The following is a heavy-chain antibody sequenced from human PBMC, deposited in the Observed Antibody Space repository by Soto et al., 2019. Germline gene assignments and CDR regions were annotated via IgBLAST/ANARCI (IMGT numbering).Heavy chain of an antibody. J-gene: IGHJ5*02. V-gene: IGHV4-39*01. D-gene: IGHD6-13*01. CDR1: GGSISSSSYY. CDR2: IYYSGST. CDR3: ARHQSHSSSYVVP. Sequence: QLQLQESGPGLVKPSETLSLTCTVSGGSISSSSYYWGWIRQPPGKGLEWIGSIYYSGSTYYNPSLESRVTISVDTSKSPFSLKLSSVTAADTAVYYCARHQSHSSSYVVPWGQGTLVTVSS.